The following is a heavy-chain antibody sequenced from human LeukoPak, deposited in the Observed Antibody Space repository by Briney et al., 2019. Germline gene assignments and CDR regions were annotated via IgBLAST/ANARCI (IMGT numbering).Heavy chain of an antibody. CDR2: IYYSGST. CDR1: GGSISSYY. D-gene: IGHD6-13*01. J-gene: IGHJ1*01. Sequence: SETLSLTCTVSGGSISSYYWSWIRQPPGKGLEWIGYIYYSGSTNYNPSLKSRVTISVDTSKNQFSLKLSSVTAADTAVYYCAREEAAAVFQHWGQGTLVTVSS. CDR3: AREEAAAVFQH. V-gene: IGHV4-59*01.